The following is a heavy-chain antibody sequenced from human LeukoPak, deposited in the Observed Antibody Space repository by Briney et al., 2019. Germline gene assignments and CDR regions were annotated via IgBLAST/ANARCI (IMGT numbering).Heavy chain of an antibody. J-gene: IGHJ5*02. CDR3: VKFGVIVGYNWNEEP. Sequence: PGGSLRLSCAASGFTFSSYAMSWVRQAPGKGLEWVSAISGSGGSTYYADSVKGRFTISRDNSKNTLYLQMNSLRAEDTAVYYCVKFGVIVGYNWNEEPWGQGTLVTVSS. CDR2: ISGSGGST. V-gene: IGHV3-23*01. CDR1: GFTFSSYA. D-gene: IGHD1-1*01.